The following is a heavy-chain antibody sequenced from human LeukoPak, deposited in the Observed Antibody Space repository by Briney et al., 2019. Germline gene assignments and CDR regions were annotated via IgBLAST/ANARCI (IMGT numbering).Heavy chain of an antibody. CDR2: ISNDGSKK. CDR3: AKDRYSYAFEYFDS. CDR1: GFTFSSYG. J-gene: IGHJ4*02. V-gene: IGHV3-30*18. Sequence: GGSLRPSCAASGFTFSSYGMHWVRQAPGKGLEWVAVISNDGSKKYSADSVKGRFTISRDNSKNTLYLQMNSLRAEDTAVYYCAKDRYSYAFEYFDSWGQGTLVTVSS. D-gene: IGHD5-18*01.